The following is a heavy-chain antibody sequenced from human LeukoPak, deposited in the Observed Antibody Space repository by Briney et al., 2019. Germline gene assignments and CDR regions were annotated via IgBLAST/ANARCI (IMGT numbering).Heavy chain of an antibody. J-gene: IGHJ4*02. D-gene: IGHD5-12*01. V-gene: IGHV3-7*01. Sequence: GGSLRLSCAAPGFTFSNYWMSWVRQSPGGGLEWVANIAQDGSAEYYVDAVKGRFTVSRDNAKNSLYLQMNSLRAEDTAVYYCAMGGYSGYDRFFDYWGQGTLVTVSS. CDR2: IAQDGSAE. CDR1: GFTFSNYW. CDR3: AMGGYSGYDRFFDY.